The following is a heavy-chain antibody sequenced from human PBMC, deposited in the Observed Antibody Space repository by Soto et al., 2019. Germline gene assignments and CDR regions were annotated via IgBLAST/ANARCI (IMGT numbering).Heavy chain of an antibody. CDR2: ISAYNGNT. J-gene: IGHJ4*02. V-gene: IGHV1-18*01. CDR3: ARDSESDIVVVVAATPPSDY. D-gene: IGHD2-15*01. Sequence: ASVKVSCKASGYTFTSYGISWVRQAPGQGLEWMGWISAYNGNTNYAQKLQGRVTMTTDTSTSTAYMELRSLRSDDTAVYYCARDSESDIVVVVAATPPSDYWGQGTLVTVSS. CDR1: GYTFTSYG.